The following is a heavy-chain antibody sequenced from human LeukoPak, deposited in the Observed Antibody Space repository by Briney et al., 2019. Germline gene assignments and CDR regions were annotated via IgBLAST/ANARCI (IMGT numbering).Heavy chain of an antibody. CDR3: ARSHFYGSGVDS. CDR2: INYSGST. CDR1: GGSVSSTTYF. V-gene: IGHV4-39*01. J-gene: IGHJ5*01. D-gene: IGHD3-10*01. Sequence: SETLSLTCTVSGGSVSSTTYFWSWIRQPPGKGLEWIASINYSGSTYYNPSLKSRVTISVDTSENQFSLKLSSVTAADTAVYFCARSHFYGSGVDSWGQGTLVTVSS.